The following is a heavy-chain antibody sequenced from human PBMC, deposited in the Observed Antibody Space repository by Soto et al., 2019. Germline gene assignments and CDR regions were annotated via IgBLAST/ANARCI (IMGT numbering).Heavy chain of an antibody. CDR3: AREKKLWRFLEWLGPDEDYYYYMDV. D-gene: IGHD3-3*01. CDR2: ISAYNGNT. V-gene: IGHV1-18*01. J-gene: IGHJ6*03. Sequence: ASVKVSHKASGYTFTSYGISWVRQAPGQGLEWMGWISAYNGNTNYAQKLQGRVTMTTDTSTSTAYMELGSLRSDDTAVYYCAREKKLWRFLEWLGPDEDYYYYMDVWGKGTTVTVSS. CDR1: GYTFTSYG.